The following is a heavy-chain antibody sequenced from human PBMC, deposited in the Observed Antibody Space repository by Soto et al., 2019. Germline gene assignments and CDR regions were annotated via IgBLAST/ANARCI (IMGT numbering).Heavy chain of an antibody. J-gene: IGHJ6*02. CDR2: IIPIFGTA. V-gene: IGHV1-69*01. CDR1: GGTFSSYA. Sequence: QVQLVQSGAEVKKPGSSVKVSCKASGGTFSSYAISWVRQAPGQGLEWMGGIIPIFGTANYAQKFQGRVTINAEETTSTGHMELSSLRSEDTAVYYCARGGYCGGDCYSGYHYYGMDVWGQGTTVTVSS. CDR3: ARGGYCGGDCYSGYHYYGMDV. D-gene: IGHD2-21*02.